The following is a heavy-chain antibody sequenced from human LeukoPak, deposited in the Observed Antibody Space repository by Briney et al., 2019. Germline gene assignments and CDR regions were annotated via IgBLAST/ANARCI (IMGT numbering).Heavy chain of an antibody. V-gene: IGHV1-2*02. J-gene: IGHJ4*02. CDR3: ARDLSVDIVATTYYFDY. Sequence: GASVKVSCKASGFTFTGYYMHWVRQAPGQGLEWMGWINPNSGGTNYAQKFQGRVTMPRDTSISTAYMELSRLRSDDTAVYYCARDLSVDIVATTYYFDYWGQGTLVSVSS. CDR1: GFTFTGYY. D-gene: IGHD5-12*01. CDR2: INPNSGGT.